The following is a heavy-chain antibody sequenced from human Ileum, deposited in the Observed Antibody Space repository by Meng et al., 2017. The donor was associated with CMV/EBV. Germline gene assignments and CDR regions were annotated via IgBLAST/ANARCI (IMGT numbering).Heavy chain of an antibody. CDR1: GGSFSPYY. CDR3: ARGGGTPIRGVLPFDF. J-gene: IGHJ4*02. D-gene: IGHD3-10*01. CDR2: IDHTGST. V-gene: IGHV4-34*01. Sequence: VQLKQWGAGLLRPSETLSLTCAVYGGSFSPYYWSWIRQSPGKGLEWIAEIDHTGSTNYNPSLRSRVTISIDTSSSHFSLNLTSATAADTAVYYCARGGGTPIRGVLPFDFWGQGTLVTVSS.